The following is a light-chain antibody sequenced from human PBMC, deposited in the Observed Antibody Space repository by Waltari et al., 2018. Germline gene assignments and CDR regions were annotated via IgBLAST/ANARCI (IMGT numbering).Light chain of an antibody. Sequence: EIVLTQSPGTLSLSPGERATLSCRASETVTNNYLAWFQQKPGQTPRHLIYDTYFRATGVPDRVSGSGSGTDFTLTISRLEPEDFAVYYCHQCAHSPRTFGQGTRVEIK. CDR2: DTY. CDR1: ETVTNNY. J-gene: IGKJ1*01. CDR3: HQCAHSPRT. V-gene: IGKV3-20*01.